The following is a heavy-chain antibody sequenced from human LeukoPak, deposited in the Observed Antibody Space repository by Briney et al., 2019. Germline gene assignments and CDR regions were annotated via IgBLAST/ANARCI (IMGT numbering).Heavy chain of an antibody. CDR1: GFPFSSYW. CDR3: ANPQVAGDFDY. CDR2: IKQDGSKK. D-gene: IGHD2-15*01. J-gene: IGHJ4*02. Sequence: GGSLRLSCVASGFPFSSYWMTWVRQAPGKGLEWVANIKQDGSKKSYVDSVKGRFTISRDNAKNSLYLQMNSLRAEDTAVYYCANPQVAGDFDYWGQGTLVIVSS. V-gene: IGHV3-7*03.